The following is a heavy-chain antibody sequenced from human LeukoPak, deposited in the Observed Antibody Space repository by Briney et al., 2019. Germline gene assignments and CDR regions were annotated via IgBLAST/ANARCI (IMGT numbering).Heavy chain of an antibody. D-gene: IGHD6-13*01. J-gene: IGHJ4*02. V-gene: IGHV1-2*06. Sequence: ASVKVSCKASGYTFTGYYMHWVRQAPGQGLEWMGRINPNSGGTNYAQKFQGRVTMTRDTSISTAYMELSRLRSDDTAVYYCARDRQGSSSWYLWGQGTLVTVSS. CDR3: ARDRQGSSSWYL. CDR2: INPNSGGT. CDR1: GYTFTGYY.